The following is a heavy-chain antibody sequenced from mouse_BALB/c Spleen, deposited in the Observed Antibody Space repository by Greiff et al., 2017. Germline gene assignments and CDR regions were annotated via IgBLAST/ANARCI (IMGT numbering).Heavy chain of an antibody. V-gene: IGHV1-7*01. Sequence: VKLQESGAELAKPGASVKMSCKASGYTFTSYWMHWVKQRPGQGLEWIGYINPSTGYTEYNQKFKDKATLTADKSSSTAYMQLSSLTSEDSAVYYCASTTSWFAYWGQGTLVTVSA. D-gene: IGHD2-1*01. CDR1: GYTFTSYW. CDR2: INPSTGYT. J-gene: IGHJ3*01. CDR3: ASTTSWFAY.